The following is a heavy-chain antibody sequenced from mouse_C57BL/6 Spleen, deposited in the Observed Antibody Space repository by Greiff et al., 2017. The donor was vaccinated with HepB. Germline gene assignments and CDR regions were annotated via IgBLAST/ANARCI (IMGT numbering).Heavy chain of an antibody. J-gene: IGHJ2*01. Sequence: VQRVESGPELVKPGASVKISCKASGYAFSSSWMNWVKQRPGKGLEWIGRIYPGDGDTNYNGKFKGKATLTADKSSSTAYMQLSSLTSEDSAVYFCASGSTVVAPYFDYWGQGTTLTVSS. CDR2: IYPGDGDT. D-gene: IGHD1-1*01. CDR3: ASGSTVVAPYFDY. CDR1: GYAFSSSW. V-gene: IGHV1-82*01.